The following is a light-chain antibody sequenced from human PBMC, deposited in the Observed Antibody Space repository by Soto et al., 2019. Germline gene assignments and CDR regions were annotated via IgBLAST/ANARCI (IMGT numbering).Light chain of an antibody. CDR1: QGINTF. V-gene: IGKV1-33*01. CDR2: DAS. CDR3: QQYDNLPLT. Sequence: IQLTQSPSSLSSSLGDRVTITCRASQGINTFLAWYQQKAGKAPKLLIYDASNLETGVPSRFSGSGSGTDCTFTISSLKPEDIATYYCQQYDNLPLTFGGGTKVDIK. J-gene: IGKJ4*01.